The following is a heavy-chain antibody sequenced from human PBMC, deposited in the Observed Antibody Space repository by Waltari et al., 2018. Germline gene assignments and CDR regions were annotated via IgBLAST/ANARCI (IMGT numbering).Heavy chain of an antibody. CDR1: GFTFSSYA. J-gene: IGHJ4*02. Sequence: EVQLLESGGGLVQPGGSLRLSCAASGFTFSSYAMSWVRQAPGKGLEWVSAISGSGGSTYDADSVKGRFTISRDNSKNTLYLQMNSLRVEDTAVYYCAKDSSSWYYFDYWGQGTLVTVSS. V-gene: IGHV3-23*01. CDR3: AKDSSSWYYFDY. CDR2: ISGSGGST. D-gene: IGHD6-13*01.